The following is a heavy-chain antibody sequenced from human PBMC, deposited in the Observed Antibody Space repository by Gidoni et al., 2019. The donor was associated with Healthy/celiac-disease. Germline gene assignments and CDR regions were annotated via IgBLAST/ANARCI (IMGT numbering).Heavy chain of an antibody. V-gene: IGHV3-30*18. Sequence: QVQLVESGGGVVQPGRSLRLSCAASGFPFSDYGMHWVRPAPGKGLEWVAVISYDGNNKYYADSVKGRFIISRDNSKNTVYLHMNSLRVEDTAVYYCAKDHYGDLGLIDYWGQGTLVTVSS. CDR2: ISYDGNNK. J-gene: IGHJ4*02. CDR3: AKDHYGDLGLIDY. CDR1: GFPFSDYG. D-gene: IGHD3-16*01.